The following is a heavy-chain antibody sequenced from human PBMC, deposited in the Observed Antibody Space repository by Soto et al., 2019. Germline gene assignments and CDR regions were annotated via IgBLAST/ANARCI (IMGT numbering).Heavy chain of an antibody. D-gene: IGHD5-18*01. V-gene: IGHV3-30*18. CDR3: AKDHSYGPNWFDP. CDR1: GFTFSSYG. CDR2: ISYDGSNK. J-gene: IGHJ5*02. Sequence: PGGSLRLSCAASGFTFSSYGMHWVRQAPGKGLEWVAVISYDGSNKYYADSVKGRFTISRDNSKNTLYLQMNSLRAEDTAVYYCAKDHSYGPNWFDPWGQGTLVTVSS.